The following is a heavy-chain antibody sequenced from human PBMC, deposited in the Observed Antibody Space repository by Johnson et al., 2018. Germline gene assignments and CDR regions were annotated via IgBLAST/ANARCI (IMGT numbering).Heavy chain of an antibody. V-gene: IGHV1-69*09. Sequence: QVQLVESGAEVKKXGSSVNVSCKASGGTFSSYTINWVRQAPGQGLEWMGRIIPMLGIANYAQKFQGRVTITADKSTSTGYMELGSLRSEDTAVYYCAGGPAVYYDYHMDGWGKGTTVTVSS. CDR3: AGGPAVYYDYHMDG. D-gene: IGHD2-8*01. J-gene: IGHJ6*03. CDR2: IIPMLGIA. CDR1: GGTFSSYT.